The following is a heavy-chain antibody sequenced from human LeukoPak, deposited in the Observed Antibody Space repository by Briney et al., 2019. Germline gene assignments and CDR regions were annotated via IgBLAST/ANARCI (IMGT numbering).Heavy chain of an antibody. D-gene: IGHD5-18*01. CDR2: INPSGGGT. Sequence: ASVKVSCKASGYTFTSYQMHWVRQAPGQGLEWMGIINPSGGGTSYAQKFQGRLTMTRDTSTTTVYMELSSLRSEDTAMYYCAREIGPRQLHLWGSAFDYWGQGTLVTVSS. J-gene: IGHJ4*02. CDR3: AREIGPRQLHLWGSAFDY. V-gene: IGHV1-46*01. CDR1: GYTFTSYQ.